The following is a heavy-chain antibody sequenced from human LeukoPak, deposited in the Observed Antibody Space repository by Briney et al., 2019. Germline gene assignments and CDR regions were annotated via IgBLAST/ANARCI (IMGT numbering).Heavy chain of an antibody. D-gene: IGHD5-12*01. V-gene: IGHV3-23*01. CDR1: GFTFSSYA. J-gene: IGHJ4*02. Sequence: GGSLRLSCAASGFTFSSYAMSWVRQAPGKGLEWVSAISGSGGSTYYADSVKGRFTISRDNSKNTLYLQMNSLRAEDTAIYYCAKVRGSSINSGYDYWGQGTLVTVSS. CDR2: ISGSGGST. CDR3: AKVRGSSINSGYDY.